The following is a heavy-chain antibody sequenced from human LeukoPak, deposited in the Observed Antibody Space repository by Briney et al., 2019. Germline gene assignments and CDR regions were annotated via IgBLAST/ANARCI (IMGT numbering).Heavy chain of an antibody. CDR1: GFSFSNHW. D-gene: IGHD6-19*01. CDR3: VRDDRGIAVGSRDH. Sequence: GGSLRFSCAASGFSFSNHWMICVRQAPGKGLEWVATINPDGTEKRYVDSVKGRFTISRDNGKNSLYLQMSSLRAEDTAVYYCVRDDRGIAVGSRDHGAQGTLVTVSS. J-gene: IGHJ4*02. CDR2: INPDGTEK. V-gene: IGHV3-7*03.